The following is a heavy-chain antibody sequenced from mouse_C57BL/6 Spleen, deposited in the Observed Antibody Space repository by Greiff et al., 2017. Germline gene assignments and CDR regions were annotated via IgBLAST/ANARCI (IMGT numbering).Heavy chain of an antibody. V-gene: IGHV1-66*01. CDR1: GYSFTSYY. D-gene: IGHD2-1*01. CDR3: ARGGNPHYYAMDY. J-gene: IGHJ4*01. Sequence: QVQLQQSGPELVKPGASVKISCKASGYSFTSYYIHWVKQRPGQGLERIGWIYPGSGNTKYNEKFKGKATLTADTSSSTAYMQLSSLTSEDSAVYYCARGGNPHYYAMDYWGQGTSVTVSS. CDR2: IYPGSGNT.